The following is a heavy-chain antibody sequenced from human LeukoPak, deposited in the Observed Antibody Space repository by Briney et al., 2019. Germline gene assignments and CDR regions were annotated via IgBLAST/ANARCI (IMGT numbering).Heavy chain of an antibody. CDR1: GFTFSNYA. CDR2: ISDNGGST. D-gene: IGHD6-19*01. Sequence: GGSLRLSCAASGFTFSNYAMTWVRQAPGKGLEWVSAISDNGGSTYYAGSVKGRFTISRDNSKSTLYLQMNSLRAEDTAVYYCAKDRTARQWLVLYYFDYWGQGTLVTVSS. CDR3: AKDRTARQWLVLYYFDY. J-gene: IGHJ4*02. V-gene: IGHV3-23*01.